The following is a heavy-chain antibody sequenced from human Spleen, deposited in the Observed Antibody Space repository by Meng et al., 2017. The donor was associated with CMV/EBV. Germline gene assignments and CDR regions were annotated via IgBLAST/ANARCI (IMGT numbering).Heavy chain of an antibody. CDR1: GGSISSSSYS. D-gene: IGHD6-6*01. CDR2: IYYSGST. V-gene: IGHV4-39*07. CDR3: AREEQLVINWFDP. Sequence: VSGGSISSSSYSWGWIRQPPGKGLEWIGSIYYSGSTYYNPSLKSRVTISVDTSKNQFSLKLSSVTAADTAVYYCAREEQLVINWFDPWGQGTLVTVSS. J-gene: IGHJ5*02.